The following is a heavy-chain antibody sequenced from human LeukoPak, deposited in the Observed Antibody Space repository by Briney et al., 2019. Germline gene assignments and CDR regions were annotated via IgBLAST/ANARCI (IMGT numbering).Heavy chain of an antibody. D-gene: IGHD6-19*01. J-gene: IGHJ5*02. CDR2: IYYSGST. CDR3: AGARGWNPPVGWFDP. Sequence: SETLSLTCTVSGGSISSSSYYWGWIRQPPGKGLEWIGSIYYSGSTYYNPSLKSRVTISVDTSKNQFSLKLSSVTAADAAVYYCAGARGWNPPVGWFDPWGQGTLVTVSS. CDR1: GGSISSSSYY. V-gene: IGHV4-39*07.